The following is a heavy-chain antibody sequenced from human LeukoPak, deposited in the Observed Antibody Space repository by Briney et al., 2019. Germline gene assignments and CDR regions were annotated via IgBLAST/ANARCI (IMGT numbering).Heavy chain of an antibody. CDR3: ARDPYQNAYGAFDI. CDR2: IKEDGSEQ. D-gene: IGHD3-10*01. Sequence: GGSLRLSCAASGFTFSTYWMTWVRQAPGKGLEWVANIKEDGSEQVYVDSVKGRFTISRDNADNSLYLQMNSLRVEDTAVYFCARDPYQNAYGAFDIWGQGTMVTVSS. CDR1: GFTFSTYW. V-gene: IGHV3-7*01. J-gene: IGHJ3*02.